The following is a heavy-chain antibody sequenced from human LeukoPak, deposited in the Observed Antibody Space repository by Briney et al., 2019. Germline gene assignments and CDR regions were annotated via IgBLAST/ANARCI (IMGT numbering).Heavy chain of an antibody. V-gene: IGHV3-30*03. CDR1: GFTFSNYG. J-gene: IGHJ4*02. Sequence: GGSLRLSCAASGFTFSNYGMHWVRQSPGKGLEWVAVISYDGSNKYYADSVKGRFTISRDNSKNMLYLQMNSLRAEDTAMYYCASNYFDDSGYYWGFDYWGQGTLVTVSS. D-gene: IGHD3-22*01. CDR3: ASNYFDDSGYYWGFDY. CDR2: ISYDGSNK.